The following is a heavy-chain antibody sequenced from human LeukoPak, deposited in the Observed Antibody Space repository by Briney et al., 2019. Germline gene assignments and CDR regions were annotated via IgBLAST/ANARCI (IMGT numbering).Heavy chain of an antibody. V-gene: IGHV3-21*01. CDR2: ISSSSSYI. J-gene: IGHJ5*02. CDR1: GFTFSSYS. Sequence: GGSLRLSCAASGFTFSSYSMNWVRQAPGKGLEWVSSISSSSSYIYYADSVKGRFTISRDNAKNSLYLQMNSLRAEDTAVYYCATDLGPATAILNWFDPWGQGTLVTVSS. CDR3: ATDLGPATAILNWFDP. D-gene: IGHD2-2*02.